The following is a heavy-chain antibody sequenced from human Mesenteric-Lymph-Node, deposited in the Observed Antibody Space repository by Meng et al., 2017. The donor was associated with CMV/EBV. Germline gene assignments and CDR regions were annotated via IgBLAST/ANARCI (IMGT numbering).Heavy chain of an antibody. V-gene: IGHV4-34*01. D-gene: IGHD4-23*01. CDR3: ARHQRWLKSEGGFDY. CDR1: VGSFSGYY. CDR2: INHSGST. J-gene: IGHJ4*02. Sequence: QVQLQQGGAGLFKPPETRSLPGAVYVGSFSGYYWSWIRQPPGKGLEWIGEINHSGSTNYNPSLKSRVTISVDTSKNQFSLKLSSVTAADTAVYYCARHQRWLKSEGGFDYWGQGTLVTVSS.